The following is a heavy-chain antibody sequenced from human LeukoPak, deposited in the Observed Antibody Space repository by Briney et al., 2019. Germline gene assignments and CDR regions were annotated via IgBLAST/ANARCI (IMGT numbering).Heavy chain of an antibody. V-gene: IGHV5-51*01. Sequence: GDSLKISCKGSGYSFTSYWIGWVRQMPGKGLEWMGIIYPGDSDTRYSPSFQGQVTISADKSISTAYLQWSSLKASDTAMYYCATGRYCSGGTCYSSLDFWGQGTLVTVSS. CDR1: GYSFTSYW. J-gene: IGHJ4*02. CDR3: ATGRYCSGGTCYSSLDF. D-gene: IGHD2-15*01. CDR2: IYPGDSDT.